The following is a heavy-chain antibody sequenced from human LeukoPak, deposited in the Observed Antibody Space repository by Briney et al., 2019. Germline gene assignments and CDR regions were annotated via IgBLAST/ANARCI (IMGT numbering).Heavy chain of an antibody. J-gene: IGHJ4*02. Sequence: PSETLSLTCSVSGGSISSYYWNWSRQPPGKGLEWIGSIYHSGSTYYNPSPKSRVTISVDTSQSQLSMRMSSVTAANTGVYYCARYSATGGARNYWGQGTLVTVSS. CDR2: IYHSGST. V-gene: IGHV4-59*12. CDR1: GGSISSYY. D-gene: IGHD3-16*01. CDR3: ARYSATGGARNY.